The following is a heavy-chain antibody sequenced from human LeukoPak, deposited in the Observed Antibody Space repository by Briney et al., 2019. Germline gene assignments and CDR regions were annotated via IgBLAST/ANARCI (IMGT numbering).Heavy chain of an antibody. Sequence: GRSLRLSCAASGFTFSSYGMHWVRQAPGKGLEWVAVISYDGSNKYYADSVKGRFTISRDNSKNTLYLQMNSLRAEDTAVYYCAKDVNRSLRYFDWLLPAEHFQHWGQGTLVTVSS. D-gene: IGHD3-9*01. CDR1: GFTFSSYG. J-gene: IGHJ1*01. V-gene: IGHV3-30*18. CDR3: AKDVNRSLRYFDWLLPAEHFQH. CDR2: ISYDGSNK.